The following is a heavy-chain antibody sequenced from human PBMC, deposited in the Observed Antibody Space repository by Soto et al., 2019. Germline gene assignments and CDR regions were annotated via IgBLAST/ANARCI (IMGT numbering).Heavy chain of an antibody. CDR2: ISAYNGNT. CDR1: GYTFTSYG. CDR3: ARDPNYDYIWGSYRPNVNFDY. V-gene: IGHV1-18*01. J-gene: IGHJ4*02. Sequence: ASVKVSCKASGYTFTSYGISWVRQAPGQGLEWMGWISAYNGNTNYARKLQGRVTMTTDTSTSTAYMELRSLRSDDTAVYYCARDPNYDYIWGSYRPNVNFDYWGQGTLVTVSS. D-gene: IGHD3-16*02.